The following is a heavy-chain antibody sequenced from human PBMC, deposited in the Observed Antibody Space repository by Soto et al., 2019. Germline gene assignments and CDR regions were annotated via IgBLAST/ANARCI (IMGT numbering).Heavy chain of an antibody. CDR2: MGGAGAR. Sequence: EVQLVQSGGGLAQPGGSLRLSCAAFGFTYTSYDMVWVRQVAGKGLEWVSSMGGAGAREYAGSVRGRFTISRDKARNSLYLQMDSLRVGDTAVYYCTRGTFGVGMDLWGQGTPVTVSS. V-gene: IGHV3-13*01. D-gene: IGHD3-10*01. CDR1: GFTYTSYD. CDR3: TRGTFGVGMDL. J-gene: IGHJ6*02.